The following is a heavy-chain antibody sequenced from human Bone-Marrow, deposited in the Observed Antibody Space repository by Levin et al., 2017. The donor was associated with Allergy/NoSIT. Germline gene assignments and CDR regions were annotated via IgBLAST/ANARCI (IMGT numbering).Heavy chain of an antibody. CDR1: GFTFSNAW. CDR2: IKSKTDGGTT. V-gene: IGHV3-15*01. D-gene: IGHD5-18*01. CDR3: TTGVVSGYSYGLGLTVAYAFDI. J-gene: IGHJ3*02. Sequence: GESLKISCAASGFTFSNAWMSWVRQAPGKGLEWVGRIKSKTDGGTTDYAAPVKGRFTISRDDSKNTLYLQMNSLKTEDTAVYYCTTGVVSGYSYGLGLTVAYAFDIWGQGTMVTVSS.